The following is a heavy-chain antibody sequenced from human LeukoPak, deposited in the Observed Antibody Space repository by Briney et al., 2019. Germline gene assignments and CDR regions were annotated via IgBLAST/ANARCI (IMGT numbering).Heavy chain of an antibody. D-gene: IGHD2-21*01. CDR3: ARVAYPLYYYYMDV. Sequence: SETPSLTCTVSGGSISSSSYYWGWIRQPPGKGLEWIGSIYYSGSTYYNPSLKSRVTISVDTSKNQFSLKLISVTAADTAVYYCARVAYPLYYYYMDVWGKGTTVTVSS. CDR1: GGSISSSSYY. J-gene: IGHJ6*03. CDR2: IYYSGST. V-gene: IGHV4-39*07.